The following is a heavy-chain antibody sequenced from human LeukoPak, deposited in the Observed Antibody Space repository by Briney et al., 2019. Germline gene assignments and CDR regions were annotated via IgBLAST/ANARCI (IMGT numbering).Heavy chain of an antibody. V-gene: IGHV1-18*01. J-gene: IGHJ4*02. CDR1: GYTFNSYG. Sequence: ASVTVSCKASGYTFNSYGISWVRQAPGQGLEWMGWISAYNGNTNYAQKVQGRVTMTTDTSTYTAYMELRSLRSDDTAVYYCARAASAAGISFFDYWGQGTLVTVSS. CDR3: ARAASAAGISFFDY. CDR2: ISAYNGNT. D-gene: IGHD6-13*01.